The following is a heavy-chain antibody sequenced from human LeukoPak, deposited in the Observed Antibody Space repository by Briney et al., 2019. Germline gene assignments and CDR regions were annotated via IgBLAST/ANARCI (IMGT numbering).Heavy chain of an antibody. CDR1: GYTFTNYV. J-gene: IGHJ5*02. D-gene: IGHD3-3*01. CDR2: ISAYSCDT. CDR3: VRDDYRMTGRITIFPGFDP. Sequence: ASVKVSCKASGYTFTNYVISWVRQAPGQGLEWMGWISAYSCDTNYAHNLQGRVIMNLDASTRKAYMSPSGLKSGDAPGYYCVRDDYRMTGRITIFPGFDPWGQGTLVTVSS. V-gene: IGHV1-18*01.